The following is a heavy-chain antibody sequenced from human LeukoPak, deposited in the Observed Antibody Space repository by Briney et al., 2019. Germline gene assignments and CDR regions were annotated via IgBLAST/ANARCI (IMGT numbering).Heavy chain of an antibody. J-gene: IGHJ4*02. Sequence: GGSLRLSCAASGFTFSSYSMNWVRQAPGKGLEWVSYISSSSSTIYYADSVKGRFTISRDNAKNSLFLQMNSLRAEDSAVYYCARVISSTSRGVDYWGQGTLVTVSS. D-gene: IGHD2-2*01. CDR3: ARVISSTSRGVDY. CDR2: ISSSSSTI. V-gene: IGHV3-48*01. CDR1: GFTFSSYS.